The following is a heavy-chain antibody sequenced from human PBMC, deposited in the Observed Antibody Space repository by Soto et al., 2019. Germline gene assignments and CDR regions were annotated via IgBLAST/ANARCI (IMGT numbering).Heavy chain of an antibody. Sequence: QPGRSLRLSCAXXGFTFXXXXXXXVRQAPGXXXEWVAVISHDETNKYYADSVMGRLTIPRDNSKNTLYLQMNSLRAEDTAVYYCARGGSSWSNWFDPWGQGTLVTVSS. CDR3: ARGGSSWSNWFDP. D-gene: IGHD6-13*01. CDR1: GFTFXXXX. V-gene: IGHV3-30-3*02. CDR2: ISHDETNK. J-gene: IGHJ5*02.